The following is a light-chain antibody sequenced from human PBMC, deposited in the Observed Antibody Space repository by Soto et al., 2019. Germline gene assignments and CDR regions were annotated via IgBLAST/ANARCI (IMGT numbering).Light chain of an antibody. V-gene: IGLV2-14*01. CDR3: SSYTSRNTLA. CDR2: EVT. J-gene: IGLJ2*01. Sequence: QSALTQHASVSGSPGQWITISCTGTSSDVGGYNFVSWYQQHPGKAPKLMIYEVTDRPSGVSNRFSGSKSGSTASLTISGLQAEDEADYYCSSYTSRNTLAFGGGTKLTVL. CDR1: SSDVGGYNF.